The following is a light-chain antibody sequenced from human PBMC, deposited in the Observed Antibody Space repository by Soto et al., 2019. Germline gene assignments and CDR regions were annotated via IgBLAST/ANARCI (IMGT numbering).Light chain of an antibody. V-gene: IGKV3-20*01. CDR2: DAS. CDR1: QSVSRRY. Sequence: EIVLTQSPGTLSLSPGERGTLLCRASQSVSRRYLAWYQQKPGQAPRLLIYDASTRATGIPARFSGSGSGTEFILTISSLQSEDFAVYYCQQYGSSPRTFGQGTKVDIK. J-gene: IGKJ1*01. CDR3: QQYGSSPRT.